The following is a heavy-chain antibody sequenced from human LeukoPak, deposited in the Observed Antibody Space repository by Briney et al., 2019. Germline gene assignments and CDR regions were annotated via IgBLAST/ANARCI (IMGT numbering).Heavy chain of an antibody. CDR3: AKDKVDDIRGYYYRGAYFQH. CDR2: ISWNRGNI. J-gene: IGHJ1*01. Sequence: GRSLRLSCAASGFTFSSYAMHWARQAPGKGLEWVSGISWNRGNIGYADSVKGRFIISRDNAKNSLYLQMNSLRPEDTALYYCAKDKVDDIRGYYYRGAYFQHWGLGTLVIVSS. CDR1: GFTFSSYA. V-gene: IGHV3-9*01. D-gene: IGHD3-22*01.